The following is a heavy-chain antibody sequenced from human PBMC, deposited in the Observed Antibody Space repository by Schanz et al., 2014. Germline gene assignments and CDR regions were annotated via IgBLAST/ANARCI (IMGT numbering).Heavy chain of an antibody. D-gene: IGHD2-15*01. CDR3: AKSDIGDFDY. J-gene: IGHJ4*02. CDR1: GIDFSSYS. CDR2: ISTSSGYI. V-gene: IGHV3-21*04. Sequence: EVQLVESGGGLVKPGGSLRLSCAASGIDFSSYSMNWVRQAPGKGLEWVSTISTSSGYIYYADSVNGRFTISRDNSKTTLYLQMNGLRVEDTAVYYCAKSDIGDFDYWGQGTLVTVSS.